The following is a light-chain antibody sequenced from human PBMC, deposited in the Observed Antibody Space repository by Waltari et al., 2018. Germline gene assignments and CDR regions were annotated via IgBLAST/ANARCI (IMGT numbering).Light chain of an antibody. V-gene: IGLV2-14*03. J-gene: IGLJ3*02. CDR2: DVS. Sequence: QSALTQPASVSGSPGQSITISCTGTSRDGGGYNYVPWYQQHPGKAPKLMIYDVSNRPSGVSNRFSGSKSGNKASLTISGLQAEDEADYYCSSYTSSSIRVFGGGTKLTVL. CDR1: SRDGGGYNY. CDR3: SSYTSSSIRV.